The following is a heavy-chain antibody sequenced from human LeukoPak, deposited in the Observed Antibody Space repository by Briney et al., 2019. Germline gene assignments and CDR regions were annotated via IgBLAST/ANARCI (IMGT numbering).Heavy chain of an antibody. CDR3: ARDGGYYYGLGNSYYFDY. D-gene: IGHD3-10*01. CDR1: GFTFSSYW. Sequence: GGSLRLSCAASGFTFSSYWMSWVRQAPGKGLEWVANIKQDGSEKYYVDSVKGRFTISRDNAKNSLYLQMNSLRAEDTAVYYCARDGGYYYGLGNSYYFDYWGQGTLVTVAS. CDR2: IKQDGSEK. V-gene: IGHV3-7*03. J-gene: IGHJ4*02.